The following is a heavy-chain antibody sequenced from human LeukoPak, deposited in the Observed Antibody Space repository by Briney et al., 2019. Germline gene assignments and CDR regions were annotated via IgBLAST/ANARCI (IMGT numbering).Heavy chain of an antibody. CDR1: GFTFSSYG. V-gene: IGHV3-33*01. D-gene: IGHD1-7*01. J-gene: IGHJ6*02. CDR3: ARVLLELNYYYYGMDV. CDR2: IWYDGSNK. Sequence: GGSLRLSCAASGFTFSSYGMHWVRQAPGKGLEWVAVIWYDGSNKYYADSVKGRFTISRDNSKNTLYLQMNSLRAEDTAAYYCARVLLELNYYYYGMDVWGQGTTVTVSS.